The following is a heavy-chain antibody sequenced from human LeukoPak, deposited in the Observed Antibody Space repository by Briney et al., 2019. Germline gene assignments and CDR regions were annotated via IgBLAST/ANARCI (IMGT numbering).Heavy chain of an antibody. V-gene: IGHV3-23*01. CDR3: ANPTILHYFDY. D-gene: IGHD5-12*01. Sequence: PGGSLSLSCAGSGFTFCTYAMTWVRQAPGKGMEWVSAISNSGDTTYYADSVKGRFSISRDSSKNSLYLQMNSLRAEDTAVYYCANPTILHYFDYWGQGTLVTVSS. CDR1: GFTFCTYA. CDR2: ISNSGDTT. J-gene: IGHJ4*02.